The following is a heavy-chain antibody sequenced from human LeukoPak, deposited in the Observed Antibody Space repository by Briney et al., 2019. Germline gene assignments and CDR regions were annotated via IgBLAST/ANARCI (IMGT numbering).Heavy chain of an antibody. CDR3: SRENGAFSPFGY. CDR2: ISLTGLT. Sequence: SETLSLTCTVSGGSISSSTYYWGWIRQPPGQGLEWIGEISLTGLTHYKPSLESRVTVSLDKSKNQLSLNLTSVTAADTAVYYCSRENGAFSPFGYWGQGILVTVLS. CDR1: GGSISSSTYY. V-gene: IGHV4-39*07. D-gene: IGHD2-8*01. J-gene: IGHJ4*02.